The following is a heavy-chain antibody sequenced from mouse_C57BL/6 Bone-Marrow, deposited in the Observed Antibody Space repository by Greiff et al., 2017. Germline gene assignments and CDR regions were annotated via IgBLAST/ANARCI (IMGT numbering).Heavy chain of an antibody. V-gene: IGHV1-50*01. J-gene: IGHJ4*01. Sequence: QVQLQQPGAELVKPGASVKLCCKASGYTFTGYWMQWVKQRPGQGLEWIGEIDPSDSHTNYNQKFKGKATLTVDTSSSTAYMQLSSLTAEDSAVYYCASGYYGIAMDYWGQGTSVTVSS. CDR2: IDPSDSHT. D-gene: IGHD2-3*01. CDR1: GYTFTGYW. CDR3: ASGYYGIAMDY.